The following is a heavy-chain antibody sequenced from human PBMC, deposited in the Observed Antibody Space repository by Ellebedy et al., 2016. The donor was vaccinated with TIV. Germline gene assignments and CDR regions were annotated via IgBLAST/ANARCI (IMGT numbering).Heavy chain of an antibody. Sequence: SETLSLXXTVPGGSISSYYRSWIRQPPGKGLEWIGYIYYSGSTNYNPSLKSRVTISVDTSKNQFSLKLSSVTAADTAVYCCGRAATPSTPVDYWGQGTLVTVSS. CDR3: GRAATPSTPVDY. D-gene: IGHD2-15*01. CDR2: IYYSGST. CDR1: GGSISSYY. J-gene: IGHJ4*02. V-gene: IGHV4-59*01.